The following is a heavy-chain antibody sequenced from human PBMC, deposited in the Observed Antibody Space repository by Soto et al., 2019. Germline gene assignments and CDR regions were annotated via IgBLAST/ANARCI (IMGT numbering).Heavy chain of an antibody. D-gene: IGHD3-22*01. V-gene: IGHV3-30*09. CDR1: GFKYTDFA. CDR3: ARRAWDSYYAIDV. J-gene: IGHJ6*02. CDR2: ISYDGSDK. Sequence: VQLVESGGGEVQPGRSLRLSCAASGFKYTDFALHWVRQAPGKGLEWVAIISYDGSDKYYADSVKGRFVNSRDNPKNTLYLEMNSLGPEDTAVYFCARRAWDSYYAIDVWGQGTTVTVFS.